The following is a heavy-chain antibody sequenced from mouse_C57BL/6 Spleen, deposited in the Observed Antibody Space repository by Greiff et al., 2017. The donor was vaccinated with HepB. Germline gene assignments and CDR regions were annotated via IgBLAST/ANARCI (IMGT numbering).Heavy chain of an antibody. CDR1: GFNIKDYY. V-gene: IGHV14-1*01. CDR3: TTFNGSSSHWYFDV. D-gene: IGHD1-1*01. J-gene: IGHJ1*03. CDR2: IEPEDGDT. Sequence: VQLQQSGAELVRPGASVKLSCTASGFNIKDYYMHWVKQRPEQGLEWIGRIEPEDGDTEYAPKFQGKATMTADTSSNTAYLQLSSLTSEDTAVYYCTTFNGSSSHWYFDVWGTGTTVTVSS.